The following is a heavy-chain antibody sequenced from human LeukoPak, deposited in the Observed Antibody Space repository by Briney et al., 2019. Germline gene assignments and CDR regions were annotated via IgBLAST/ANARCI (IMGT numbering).Heavy chain of an antibody. CDR2: MNPDSGNT. Sequence: ASVKVSCKASGYTFTSYYMHWVRQAPGQGLEWMGWMNPDSGNTGYGQKFQGRVTMTRNTSTSTAYMELSGLTSEDTAVYYCARCGIVVVPAAISDWGQGTLVTVSS. J-gene: IGHJ4*02. CDR1: GYTFTSYY. V-gene: IGHV1-8*02. CDR3: ARCGIVVVPAAISD. D-gene: IGHD2-2*01.